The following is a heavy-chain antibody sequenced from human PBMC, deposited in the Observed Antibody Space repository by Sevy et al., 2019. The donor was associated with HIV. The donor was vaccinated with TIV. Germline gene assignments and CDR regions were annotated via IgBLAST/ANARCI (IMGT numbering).Heavy chain of an antibody. D-gene: IGHD2-15*01. V-gene: IGHV4-39*01. CDR3: ATRDCSGGSCYGYYFDY. CDR2: IYYSGST. Sequence: SETLSLTCTVSGGSISSSSYYWGWIRQPPGKGLEWIGSIYYSGSTYYNPSLKSRVTISVDTSKNQFSLKLSSVTAADTAMYYCATRDCSGGSCYGYYFDYWGQGTLVTVSS. CDR1: GGSISSSSYY. J-gene: IGHJ4*02.